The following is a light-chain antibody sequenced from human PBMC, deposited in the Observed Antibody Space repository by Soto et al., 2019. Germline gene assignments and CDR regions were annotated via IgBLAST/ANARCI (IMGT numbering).Light chain of an antibody. J-gene: IGKJ3*01. CDR2: GAS. V-gene: IGKV3-20*01. Sequence: EIVLTQSPGTLSLSPWERATLSCRASQSVSSSYLAWYQQKPGQAPRLLIYGASSRATGIPDRFSGSGSGTDFTLTISRLEPEDFAVYDCQQYGSSPPFTFGPGTKVDIK. CDR3: QQYGSSPPFT. CDR1: QSVSSSY.